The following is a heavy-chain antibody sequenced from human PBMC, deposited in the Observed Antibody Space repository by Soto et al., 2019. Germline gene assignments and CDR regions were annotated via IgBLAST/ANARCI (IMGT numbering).Heavy chain of an antibody. Sequence: PGGSLRLSCAASGFTFSSYSMNWVRQAPGKGLEWVSSISSSSYIYYADSVKGRFTISRDNAKNSLYLQMNSLRAEDTAVYYCARDEYYYGSGSYSRLNSWGQGTLVTVS. CDR3: ARDEYYYGSGSYSRLNS. CDR2: ISSSSYI. V-gene: IGHV3-21*01. D-gene: IGHD3-10*01. J-gene: IGHJ4*02. CDR1: GFTFSSYS.